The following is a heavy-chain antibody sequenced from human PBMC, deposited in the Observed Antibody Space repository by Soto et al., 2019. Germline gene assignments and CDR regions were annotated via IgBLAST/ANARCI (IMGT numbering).Heavy chain of an antibody. CDR2: IRSKANSYAT. D-gene: IGHD3-3*01. CDR3: TRLDGYYDFWSGFNWFDP. Sequence: GGSLRLSCAASGFTFSGSAMHWVRQASGKGLEWVGRIRSKANSYATAYAASVKGRFPISRDDSKNTAYLQMNSLNTEDTAVSYCTRLDGYYDFWSGFNWFDPWGQGTLVTVSS. J-gene: IGHJ5*02. CDR1: GFTFSGSA. V-gene: IGHV3-73*01.